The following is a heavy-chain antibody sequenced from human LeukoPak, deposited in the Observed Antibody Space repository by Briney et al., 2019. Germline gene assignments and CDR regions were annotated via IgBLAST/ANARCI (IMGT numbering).Heavy chain of an antibody. CDR1: GFTFSSYA. D-gene: IGHD6-19*01. CDR2: ISGSGGST. J-gene: IGHJ4*02. CDR3: AKDNQWLVQTFDY. V-gene: IGHV3-23*01. Sequence: GGSLRLSCAAYGFTFSSYAMSWVRQAPGKGLEWVSAISGSGGSTYYADSVKGRFTISRDNSKNTLYLQMNSLRAEDTAVYYCAKDNQWLVQTFDYWGQGTLVTVSS.